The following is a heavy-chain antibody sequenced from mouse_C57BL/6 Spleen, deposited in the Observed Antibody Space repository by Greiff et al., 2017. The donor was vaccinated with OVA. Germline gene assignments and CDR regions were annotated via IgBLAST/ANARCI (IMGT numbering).Heavy chain of an antibody. CDR3: RVYYAMDY. CDR1: GFNIKDDY. J-gene: IGHJ4*01. CDR2: IDPENGDT. Sequence: EVKLVESGAELVRPGASVKLSCTASGFNIKDDYMHWVKQRPEQGLEWIGWIDPENGDTEYASKFQGKATITADTSSNTAYLQLSSLTSEDTAVYYCRVYYAMDYWGQGTSVTVSS. V-gene: IGHV14-4*01.